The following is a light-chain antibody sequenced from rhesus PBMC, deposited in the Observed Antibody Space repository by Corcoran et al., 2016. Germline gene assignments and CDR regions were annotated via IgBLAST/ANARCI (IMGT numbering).Light chain of an antibody. CDR1: QSVSSY. CDR2: GAS. V-gene: IGKV3-10*01. J-gene: IGKJ2*01. Sequence: QVILTQSPATLSLSPGERATLSCRASQSVSSYLAWYQQKPGQAPRFLTYGASSRATGIPDRFSGSGSGTDFTLTISSLEPEDVGVYHCYQHSGGYSFGQGTKVEIK. CDR3: YQHSGGYS.